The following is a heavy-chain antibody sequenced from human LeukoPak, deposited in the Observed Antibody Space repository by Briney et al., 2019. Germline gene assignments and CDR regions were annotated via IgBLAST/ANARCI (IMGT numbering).Heavy chain of an antibody. CDR1: GYTFTGYY. CDR2: INPNSGGT. J-gene: IGHJ4*02. D-gene: IGHD2-2*01. V-gene: IGHV1-2*02. Sequence: GGSLRLSCAASGYTFTGYYMHWVRQVPGQGLEWMGWINPNSGGTNYAQKFQGRVTMTRDTSISTAYMELSRLRSDDTAVYYCAKSLGYCSSTSCPGGDDYWGQGTLVTVSS. CDR3: AKSLGYCSSTSCPGGDDY.